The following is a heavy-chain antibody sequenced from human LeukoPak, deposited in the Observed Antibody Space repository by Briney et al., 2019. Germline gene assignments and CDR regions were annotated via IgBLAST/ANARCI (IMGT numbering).Heavy chain of an antibody. J-gene: IGHJ4*02. V-gene: IGHV3-48*01. CDR2: ISTSGITM. CDR1: GFTFSAYS. Sequence: PGGSLRLSCAASGFTFSAYSMNWVRQAPGKGPEWLSYISTSGITMYYADSVKGRFTISGDNAKQSLYLDMNGLRVEDTAVYYRARDSYGDYTGGFDFWGQGTPVTVSS. CDR3: ARDSYGDYTGGFDF. D-gene: IGHD4-17*01.